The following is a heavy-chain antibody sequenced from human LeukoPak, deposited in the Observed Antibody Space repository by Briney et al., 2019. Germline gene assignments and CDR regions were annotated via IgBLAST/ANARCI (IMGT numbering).Heavy chain of an antibody. CDR2: IYYSGST. J-gene: IGHJ4*02. D-gene: IGHD4-23*01. CDR1: GGSISSYY. V-gene: IGHV4-59*12. Sequence: SETLSLTCTVSGGSISSYYWSWIRQPPGKGLEWIGYIYYSGSTNYNPSLKSRVTISVDTSKNQFSLKLSSVTAADTAVYYCAIYYGGNSVDYWGQGTLVTVSS. CDR3: AIYYGGNSVDY.